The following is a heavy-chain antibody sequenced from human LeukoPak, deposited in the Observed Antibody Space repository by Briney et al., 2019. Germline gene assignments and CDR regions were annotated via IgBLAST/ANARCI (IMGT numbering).Heavy chain of an antibody. CDR3: AKDFRIGYSAHFDY. D-gene: IGHD2-21*01. Sequence: GGSLRLSCAASGFTFSSYSISWVRQAPGKGLEWVPVVRDGEGSTAYTDSVKGRFSISRDNSKNTLYLQMDSLRGEDTAVYYCAKDFRIGYSAHFDYWGQGALVTVSS. J-gene: IGHJ4*02. V-gene: IGHV3-23*01. CDR1: GFTFSSYS. CDR2: VRDGEGST.